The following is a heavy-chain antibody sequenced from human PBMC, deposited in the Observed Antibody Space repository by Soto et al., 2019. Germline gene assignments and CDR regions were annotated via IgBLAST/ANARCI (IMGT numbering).Heavy chain of an antibody. V-gene: IGHV3-48*03. Sequence: GGSLRLSCVASGVDFRSYEMNWVRQAPGKGLEWVSNIRANDESIYYADSVKGRVSVSRDNAKNSLFLEMNSLRVDDTAVYYCARETLRDAIDIWGQGTMVTVSS. CDR1: GVDFRSYE. CDR2: IRANDESI. CDR3: ARETLRDAIDI. J-gene: IGHJ3*02.